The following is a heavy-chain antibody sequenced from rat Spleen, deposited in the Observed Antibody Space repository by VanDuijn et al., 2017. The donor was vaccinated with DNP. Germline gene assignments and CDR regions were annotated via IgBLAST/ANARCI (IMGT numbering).Heavy chain of an antibody. J-gene: IGHJ2*01. Sequence: EVQLVESGGGLVQPGRSLKLSCAASGFPFSDYFMAWVRQAPTKGLEWVASISVGGGNTYYRDSVKGRFTISRDNAENAQYLQMDSLRSEDTATYYCARRGDGYKYFDKWGQGVMVTVSS. V-gene: IGHV5S13*01. CDR3: ARRGDGYKYFDK. CDR1: GFPFSDYF. D-gene: IGHD4-1*01. CDR2: ISVGGGNT.